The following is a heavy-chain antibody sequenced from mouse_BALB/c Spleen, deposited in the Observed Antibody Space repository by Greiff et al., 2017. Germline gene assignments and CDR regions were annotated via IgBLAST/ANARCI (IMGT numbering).Heavy chain of an antibody. CDR1: GFSLTSYG. CDR3: ARNDGNYAWFAY. V-gene: IGHV2-3*01. CDR2: IWGDGST. J-gene: IGHJ3*01. Sequence: QVQLKQSGPGLVAPSQSLSITCTVSGFSLTSYGVSWVRQPPGKGLEWLGVIWGDGSTNYHSALKSRLSISKDNSKSQVFLKMNSLQTDDTAMYYCARNDGNYAWFAYWGQGTLVTVSA. D-gene: IGHD2-3*01.